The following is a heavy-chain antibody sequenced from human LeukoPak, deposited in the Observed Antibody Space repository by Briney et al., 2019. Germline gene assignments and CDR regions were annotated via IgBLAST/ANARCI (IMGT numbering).Heavy chain of an antibody. CDR2: IYYSGST. D-gene: IGHD2-2*02. Sequence: SETLSLTCTVSGGSISSGDYYWSWIRQPPGKGLEWIGYIYYSGSTYYNPSLKSRVTISVDTSKNQFSLKLSSVTAADTAVYYCARGGGRDSVVVPAAISRHYYFDYWGQGSLVTVSS. V-gene: IGHV4-30-4*08. J-gene: IGHJ4*02. CDR1: GGSISSGDYY. CDR3: ARGGGRDSVVVPAAISRHYYFDY.